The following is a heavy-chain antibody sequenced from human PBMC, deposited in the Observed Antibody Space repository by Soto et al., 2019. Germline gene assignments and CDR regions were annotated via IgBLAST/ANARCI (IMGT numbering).Heavy chain of an antibody. V-gene: IGHV4-38-2*01. D-gene: IGHD3-16*01. CDR3: TRDNTAFGHYYYAKNV. CDR1: GYSISGDFY. CDR2: MSHRGIT. Sequence: SETLSLTSAVSGYSISGDFYWGWIWHPPGKGLDCIGTMSHRGITYYNPTLKSRVTISIDTSNNQFSLELNSGTAADTAVNYCTRDNTAFGHYYYAKNVWGQGTTVTVSS. J-gene: IGHJ6*02.